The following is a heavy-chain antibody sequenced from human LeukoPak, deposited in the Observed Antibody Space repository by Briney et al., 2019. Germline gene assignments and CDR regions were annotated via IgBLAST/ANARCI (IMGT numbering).Heavy chain of an antibody. CDR3: ARGTPTVTTKLGWFDP. Sequence: GASVKVSCKASGYTFTSYGISWVRQAPGQGLEWMGWISAYNGNTNYAQKLQGRVTMTTDTSTSTAYMELRSLRSDDTAVYYCARGTPTVTTKLGWFDPWGQGTLVTVSS. J-gene: IGHJ5*02. CDR2: ISAYNGNT. D-gene: IGHD4-17*01. V-gene: IGHV1-18*01. CDR1: GYTFTSYG.